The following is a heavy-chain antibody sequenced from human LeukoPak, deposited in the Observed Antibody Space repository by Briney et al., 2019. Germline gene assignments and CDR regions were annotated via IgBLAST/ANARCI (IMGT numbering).Heavy chain of an antibody. Sequence: PSETLSLTCGVSGGSIRDYYWSWMRQPPGKGLEWSADINHSGSAHYNPSLRSRATISVDTSGIQFSLKLTTVTAADTAVYYCATGLELRVMTTVTTFDHWGQGSLVTVSS. D-gene: IGHD4-17*01. CDR2: INHSGSA. V-gene: IGHV4-34*01. J-gene: IGHJ4*02. CDR1: GGSIRDYY. CDR3: ATGLELRVMTTVTTFDH.